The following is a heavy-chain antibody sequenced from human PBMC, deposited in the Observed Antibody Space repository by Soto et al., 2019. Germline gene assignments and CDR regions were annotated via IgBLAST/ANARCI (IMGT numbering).Heavy chain of an antibody. CDR1: AFSFSSYS. J-gene: IGHJ2*01. Sequence: QVQLVESRGGVVQPGRSLRLSCAASAFSFSSYSMHWVRQAPGKGLQWVATISYDGTNKYYADSVKGRFPISRDNSKNTLFLQMNSLRSDDTAVYYCAREDIFDLWGRGTLVTVSS. CDR2: ISYDGTNK. V-gene: IGHV3-30-3*01. CDR3: AREDIFDL.